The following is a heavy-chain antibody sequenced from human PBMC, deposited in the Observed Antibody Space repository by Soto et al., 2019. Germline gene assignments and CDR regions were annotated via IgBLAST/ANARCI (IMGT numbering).Heavy chain of an antibody. CDR3: ARDYRGVIAEAGTWDWYFDL. CDR1: GGTFSSYA. D-gene: IGHD6-13*01. V-gene: IGHV1-69*12. CDR2: IIPIFGTA. Sequence: QVQLVQSGAEVKKPGSSVKVSCKASGGTFSSYAISWVRQAPGQGLEWMGGIIPIFGTANYAQKFQGRVTITADESTSTAYMELSSLRSEDTAVYYCARDYRGVIAEAGTWDWYFDLWGRGTLVTVSS. J-gene: IGHJ2*01.